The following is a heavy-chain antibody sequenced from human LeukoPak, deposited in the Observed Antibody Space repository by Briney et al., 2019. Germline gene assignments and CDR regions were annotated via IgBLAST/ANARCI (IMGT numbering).Heavy chain of an antibody. CDR1: GGSISSYY. V-gene: IGHV4-59*08. CDR2: IYYSGST. CDR3: ARHASGDNGNAFDI. Sequence: SETLSLTCTVSGGSISSYYWSWIRQPPGKGLEWIGHIYYSGSTNYNPSLKSRVTISVDTSKNHFSLKLNSVTAADTAVYYCARHASGDNGNAFDIWGQGTMVTVS. J-gene: IGHJ3*02. D-gene: IGHD4-17*01.